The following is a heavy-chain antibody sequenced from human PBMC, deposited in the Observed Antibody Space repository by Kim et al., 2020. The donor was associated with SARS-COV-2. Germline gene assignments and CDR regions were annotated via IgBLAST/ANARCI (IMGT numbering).Heavy chain of an antibody. D-gene: IGHD3-10*01. CDR1: GFTFSRYG. J-gene: IGHJ3*02. Sequence: GGSLRLSCAASGFTFSRYGMSWVRQAPGKGLEWVSAISSSGVSTYYEDSVKGRFTVSRDNSKNTLFLQMSSLRAEDTAAYYCAKHESRGFDIWGQGTIVT. CDR3: AKHESRGFDI. CDR2: ISSSGVST. V-gene: IGHV3-23*01.